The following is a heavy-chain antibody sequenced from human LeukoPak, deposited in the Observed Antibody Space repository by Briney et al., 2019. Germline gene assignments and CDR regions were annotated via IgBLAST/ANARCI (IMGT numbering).Heavy chain of an antibody. J-gene: IGHJ3*02. CDR3: ASEGSSTSAGAFDI. V-gene: IGHV3-48*04. D-gene: IGHD2-2*01. CDR2: ISSSSSTI. CDR1: GFTFSSYS. Sequence: GGSLRLSCAASGFTFSSYSMNWVRQAPGKGLEWVSYISSSSSTIYYADSVKGRFTISRDNAKNSLYLQMNSLRAEDTAVYYCASEGSSTSAGAFDIWGQGTMVTVSS.